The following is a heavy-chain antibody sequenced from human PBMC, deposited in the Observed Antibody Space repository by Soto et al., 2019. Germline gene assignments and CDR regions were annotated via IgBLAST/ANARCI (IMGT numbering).Heavy chain of an antibody. J-gene: IGHJ5*02. Sequence: GSLRLSCAASGFTFSDYYMSWIRQAPGKGLEWVSYISSSGSTIYYADSVKGRFTISRDNAKNSLYLQMNSLRAEDTAVYYCARARAFYGSNWFDPWGQGTLVTVSS. CDR1: GFTFSDYY. D-gene: IGHD3-10*01. CDR2: ISSSGSTI. V-gene: IGHV3-11*01. CDR3: ARARAFYGSNWFDP.